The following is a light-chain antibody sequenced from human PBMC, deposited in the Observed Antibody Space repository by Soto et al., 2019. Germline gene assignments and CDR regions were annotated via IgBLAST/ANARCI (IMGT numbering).Light chain of an antibody. Sequence: DIVLKQSTSRWSLSPEKRTTLSCMASQSVSSNYLAWYQQKPGQAPRLLIYGASSRATGIPDRFSGSGSGTDFTLTISRLEPEDFAVYYCQQYGSSPSITFGQGTRLEIK. CDR2: GAS. V-gene: IGKV3-20*01. CDR3: QQYGSSPSIT. J-gene: IGKJ5*01. CDR1: QSVSSNY.